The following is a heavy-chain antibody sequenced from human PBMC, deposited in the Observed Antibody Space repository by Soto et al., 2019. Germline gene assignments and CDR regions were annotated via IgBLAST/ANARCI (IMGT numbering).Heavy chain of an antibody. CDR2: IIPIFGTA. J-gene: IGHJ4*02. D-gene: IGHD3-16*02. CDR3: ASYVWGSYRPRYFDY. V-gene: IGHV1-69*13. Sequence: SVKVSCKASGYTFTSYGISWVRQAPGQGLEWMGGIIPIFGTANYAQKFQGRVTITADESTSTAYMELSSLRSEDTAVYYCASYVWGSYRPRYFDYWGQGTLVTVSS. CDR1: GYTFTSYG.